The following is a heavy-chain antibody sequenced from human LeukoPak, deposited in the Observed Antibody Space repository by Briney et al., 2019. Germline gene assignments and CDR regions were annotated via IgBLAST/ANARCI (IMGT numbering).Heavy chain of an antibody. CDR1: GFTFSSYA. CDR2: ISGSGGST. D-gene: IGHD5-12*01. V-gene: IGHV3-23*01. Sequence: PGGSLRLSCAASGFTFSSYAMSWVRQAPGKGLEWVSAISGSGGSTYYADSVKGRFTISRDNSKNTLYLQMNSLRAEDTAVYYCAKDMRLQDSGYDHYYYYYGMDVWGQGTTVTVSS. CDR3: AKDMRLQDSGYDHYYYYYGMDV. J-gene: IGHJ6*02.